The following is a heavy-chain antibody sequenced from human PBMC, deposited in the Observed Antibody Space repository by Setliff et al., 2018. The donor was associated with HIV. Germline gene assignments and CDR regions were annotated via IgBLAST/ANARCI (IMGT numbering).Heavy chain of an antibody. CDR2: IYYSGNP. V-gene: IGHV4-31*03. CDR3: ARGFDYAQRPPLYYFDY. J-gene: IGHJ4*02. CDR1: GGSISSGYYY. D-gene: IGHD2-2*01. Sequence: TLSLTCTVSGGSISSGYYYWSWIRQHPGKGLEWIGYIYYSGNPFYNPSLRSRVAISLDTSKNQFSLKLSSVTAADTAVYYCARGFDYAQRPPLYYFDYWGQGTLVTVSS.